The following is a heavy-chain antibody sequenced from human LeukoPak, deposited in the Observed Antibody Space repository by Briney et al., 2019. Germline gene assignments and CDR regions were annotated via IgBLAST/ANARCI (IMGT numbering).Heavy chain of an antibody. Sequence: TSETLSLTCTVSGYSISSGYYWGWIRQPAGKGLEWIGRIYTSGSTNYNPSLKSRVTMSVDTSKNQFSLKLTSVTAADTAVYFCARGVAVPGASPTRIWFDPWGLGTLVTVSS. CDR2: IYTSGST. V-gene: IGHV4-4*07. CDR1: GYSISSGYY. CDR3: ARGVAVPGASPTRIWFDP. D-gene: IGHD6-19*01. J-gene: IGHJ5*02.